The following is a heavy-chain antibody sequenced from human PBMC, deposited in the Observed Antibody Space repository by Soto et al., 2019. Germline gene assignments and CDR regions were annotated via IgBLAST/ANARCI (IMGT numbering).Heavy chain of an antibody. D-gene: IGHD3-10*01. J-gene: IGHJ5*02. CDR3: ARHYMVRGVIPHNWFDP. Sequence: SETLSLTCTVSGGSISSSSYYWGWIRQPPGKGLEWIGSIYYSGSTYYNPSLKSRVTISVDTSKNQFSLKLSSVTAADTAVYYCARHYMVRGVIPHNWFDPWGQGTLVTVSS. CDR2: IYYSGST. V-gene: IGHV4-39*01. CDR1: GGSISSSSYY.